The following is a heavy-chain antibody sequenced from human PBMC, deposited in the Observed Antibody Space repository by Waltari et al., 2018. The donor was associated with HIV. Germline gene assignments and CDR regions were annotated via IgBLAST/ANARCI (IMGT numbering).Heavy chain of an antibody. CDR2: IYHSAST. D-gene: IGHD5-12*01. CDR3: ARGGDGYNLAHAFDI. V-gene: IGHV4-61*01. Sequence: QVQLQESGPGLVKPSETLSLTCTVSGGSVSSKPYYWGWIRQPPGKGLEWIGYIYHSASTNYNPSLKSRVTISVDTSKNQFSLRLTSVTAADTAVYYCARGGDGYNLAHAFDIWGQGTMVTVSS. CDR1: GGSVSSKPYY. J-gene: IGHJ3*02.